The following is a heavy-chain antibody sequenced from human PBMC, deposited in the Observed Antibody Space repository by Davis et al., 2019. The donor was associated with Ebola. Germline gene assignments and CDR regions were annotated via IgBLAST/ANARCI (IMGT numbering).Heavy chain of an antibody. CDR1: GYTFTGYY. Sequence: ASVKVSCKASGYTFTGYYIHWVRQAPGQGLEWMGWINTNTGNPTYAEGFTGRFVFSLDTSVSTAYLQINSLKTEDTAVYYCASLPDIWGQGTMVTVSS. CDR3: ASLPDI. CDR2: INTNTGNP. J-gene: IGHJ3*02. V-gene: IGHV7-4-1*02.